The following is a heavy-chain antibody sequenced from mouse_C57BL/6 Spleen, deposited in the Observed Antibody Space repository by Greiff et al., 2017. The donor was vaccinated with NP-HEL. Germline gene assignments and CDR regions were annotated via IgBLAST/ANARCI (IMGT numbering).Heavy chain of an antibody. CDR3: ARSVPNSNHRYFDV. CDR2: IYPRSGNT. J-gene: IGHJ1*03. Sequence: QVQLQQSGAELARPGASVKLSCKASGYTFTSYGISWVKQRTGQGLEWIGEIYPRSGNTYYNEKFKGKATLTADKSSSTAYMELRSLTSEDSAVYFCARSVPNSNHRYFDVWGTGTTVTVSS. CDR1: GYTFTSYG. V-gene: IGHV1-81*01. D-gene: IGHD2-5*01.